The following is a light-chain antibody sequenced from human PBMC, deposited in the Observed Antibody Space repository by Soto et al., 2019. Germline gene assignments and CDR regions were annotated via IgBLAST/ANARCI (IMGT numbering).Light chain of an antibody. CDR1: QDISSA. CDR3: QQFNSYPLT. V-gene: IGKV1-13*02. J-gene: IGKJ1*01. Sequence: AIQLTQSPSSLSASVGDRVAITCRASQDISSALAWYQQRPGKAPKLLIYDASSLESGVPARFSGSGSGSDFTLTISSLQPEDFATYYGQQFNSYPLTFGQGTRVEIK. CDR2: DAS.